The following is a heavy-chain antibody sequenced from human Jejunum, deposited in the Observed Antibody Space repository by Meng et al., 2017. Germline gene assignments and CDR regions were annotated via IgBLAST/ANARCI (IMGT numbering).Heavy chain of an antibody. CDR2: IIPISGTT. V-gene: IGHV1-69*06. Sequence: QVQRVQSGAEEKKPGSSVKVSCKTSGGTLTSYAITWVRQAPGQGLEWMGGIIPISGTTKYAQKLQGRVTITADTSTSTAYMELSSLTSEDTAVYYCARGAVDFDYWGQGTLVTVSS. CDR1: GGTLTSYA. J-gene: IGHJ4*02. CDR3: ARGAVDFDY.